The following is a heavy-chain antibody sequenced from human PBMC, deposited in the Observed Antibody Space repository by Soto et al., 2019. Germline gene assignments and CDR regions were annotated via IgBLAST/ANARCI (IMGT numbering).Heavy chain of an antibody. CDR3: ARGTRALITSFFAY. J-gene: IGHJ4*02. Sequence: PSETLSLTCSVSGDAISNYYWSWIRQTPGRGLEWIGCVLESGSTDYNPSLKGRVTISLHTSQSRFSLSLRSATAADTATYYCARGTRALITSFFAYWGQGIPVTVSS. CDR1: GDAISNYY. CDR2: VLESGST. D-gene: IGHD1-20*01. V-gene: IGHV4-59*01.